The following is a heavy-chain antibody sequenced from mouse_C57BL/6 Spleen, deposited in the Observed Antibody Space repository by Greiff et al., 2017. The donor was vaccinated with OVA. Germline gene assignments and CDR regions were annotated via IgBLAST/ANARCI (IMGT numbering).Heavy chain of an antibody. J-gene: IGHJ2*01. D-gene: IGHD3-2*02. CDR3: ARRQLRLPLYFDY. CDR2: ISSGSSTI. CDR1: GFTFSDYG. V-gene: IGHV5-17*01. Sequence: EVKLVESGGGLVKPGGSLKLSCAASGFTFSDYGMHWVRQAPEKGLEWVAYISSGSSTIYYADTVKGRFTISRDNAKNTLFLQMTSLRSEDTAMYYCARRQLRLPLYFDYWGQGTTLTVSS.